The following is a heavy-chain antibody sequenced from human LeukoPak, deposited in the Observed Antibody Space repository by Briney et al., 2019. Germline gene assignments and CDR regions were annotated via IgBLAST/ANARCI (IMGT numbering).Heavy chain of an antibody. V-gene: IGHV3-7*01. Sequence: GSLRLSCAASGFTFSSYWMSWVRQAPGKGLEWVANIKQDRSEKYYVDSVKGRFTISRDNAKNSLYLQMNSLRAEDTAVYYCARDYDILTEGDYYYYYMDVWGKGTTVTVSS. D-gene: IGHD3-9*01. CDR3: ARDYDILTEGDYYYYYMDV. CDR2: IKQDRSEK. J-gene: IGHJ6*03. CDR1: GFTFSSYW.